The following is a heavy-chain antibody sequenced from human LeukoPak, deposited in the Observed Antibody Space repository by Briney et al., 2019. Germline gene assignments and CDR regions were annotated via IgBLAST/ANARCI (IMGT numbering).Heavy chain of an antibody. CDR2: ISRGSSYI. J-gene: IGHJ4*02. Sequence: GGSLTLSCAASGFTFSRYSMNWVRPAPGKGLEWVASISRGSSYIYYADSVKGRFTISRDNAKNPLYLHMNSLRAEDTSVYYCARGYLAGDYWGQGTLVTVSS. V-gene: IGHV3-21*01. CDR3: ARGYLAGDY. CDR1: GFTFSRYS. D-gene: IGHD5-18*01.